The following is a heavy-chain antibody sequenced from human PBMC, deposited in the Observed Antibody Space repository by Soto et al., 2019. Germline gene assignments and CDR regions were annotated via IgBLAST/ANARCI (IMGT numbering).Heavy chain of an antibody. J-gene: IGHJ4*02. CDR3: AKVKGPLPYGPQAY. D-gene: IGHD4-17*01. CDR2: ISWNSGSI. V-gene: IGHV3-9*01. Sequence: GGSLRLSCAASGFTFDDYAMHWVRQAPGKGLEWVSGISWNSGSIGYADSVKGRFTISRDNAKNSLYLQMNSLRAEDTALYYCAKVKGPLPYGPQAYWGQGTLVTVSS. CDR1: GFTFDDYA.